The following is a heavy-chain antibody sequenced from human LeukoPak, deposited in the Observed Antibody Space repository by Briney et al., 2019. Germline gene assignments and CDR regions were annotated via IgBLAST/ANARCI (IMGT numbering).Heavy chain of an antibody. CDR3: ARAGQWLDTNWFDP. V-gene: IGHV4-59*01. D-gene: IGHD6-19*01. CDR2: IYYSGHT. CDR1: GGSISSYY. Sequence: SETLSLTCTVSGGSISSYYWSWIRQPPGKGLEWIGYIYYSGHTNYNPSLKSRVTISVDTSKNQSSLKLTSVTAADTAVYYCARAGQWLDTNWFDPWGQGTLVTVSS. J-gene: IGHJ5*02.